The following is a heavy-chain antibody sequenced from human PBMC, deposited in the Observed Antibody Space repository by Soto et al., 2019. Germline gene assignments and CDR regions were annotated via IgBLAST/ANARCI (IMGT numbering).Heavy chain of an antibody. CDR3: VFRVYDYFRGVVWGGFAP. CDR1: GYTLTALS. CDR2: FDPESGKK. D-gene: IGHD3-16*01. Sequence: GXSVKVSFNVSGYTLTALSMHWVRHSPGKGLEWRGCFDPESGKKYYNKMSRGRVTMPGNTSKNTANLELRALRSENPALFSFVFRVYDYFRGVVWGGFAPWAKGTLVTV. J-gene: IGHJ5*02. V-gene: IGHV1-24*01.